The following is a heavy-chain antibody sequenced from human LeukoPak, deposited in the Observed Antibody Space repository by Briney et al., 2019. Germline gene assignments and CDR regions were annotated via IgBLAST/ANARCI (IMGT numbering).Heavy chain of an antibody. CDR1: GFTFSSYA. CDR2: IKSKTDGGTT. J-gene: IGHJ4*02. V-gene: IGHV3-15*01. CDR3: ARVVGDLVVSGREDY. Sequence: GGSLRLSCAASGFTFSSYAMSWVRQAPGKGLEWVGRIKSKTDGGTTDYAAPVKGRFTISRDDSKNTLYLQMNSLRAEDTAVYYCARVVGDLVVSGREDYWGQGTLVTVSS. D-gene: IGHD3-16*01.